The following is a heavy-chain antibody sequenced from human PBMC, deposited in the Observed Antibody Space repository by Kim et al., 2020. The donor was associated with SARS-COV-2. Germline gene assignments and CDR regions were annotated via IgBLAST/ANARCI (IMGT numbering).Heavy chain of an antibody. CDR2: INPSGGGI. Sequence: ASVKVSCKASGYTFTSYYMHWVRQAPGQGLECMGVINPSGGGISYAQKFQGRVTMTRDTSTSTVYMELSSLRSEDTAVYYCARSSGKYNAFDIWGQGTMVTVSS. D-gene: IGHD1-26*01. CDR1: GYTFTSYY. J-gene: IGHJ3*02. CDR3: ARSSGKYNAFDI. V-gene: IGHV1-46*01.